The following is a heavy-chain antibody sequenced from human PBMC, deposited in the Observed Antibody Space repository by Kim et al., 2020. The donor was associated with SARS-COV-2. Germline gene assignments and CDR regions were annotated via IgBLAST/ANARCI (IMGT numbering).Heavy chain of an antibody. J-gene: IGHJ4*02. D-gene: IGHD1-26*01. CDR1: GYSISSGYY. V-gene: IGHV4-38-2*02. CDR3: ARSSRSGSYLD. CDR2: IYHSGST. Sequence: SETLSLTCTVSGYSISSGYYWGWIRQPPGKGLEWIGSIYHSGSTYYNPSLKSRVTISVDTSKNQFSLKLSSVTAADTAVYYCARSSRSGSYLDWGQGTLVTVSS.